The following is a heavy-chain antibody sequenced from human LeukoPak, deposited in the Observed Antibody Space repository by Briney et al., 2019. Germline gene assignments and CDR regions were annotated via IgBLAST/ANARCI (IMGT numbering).Heavy chain of an antibody. J-gene: IGHJ5*02. CDR1: GGSISSYY. CDR3: AREKAYSSGWYDD. Sequence: PSETLSLTCTVSGGSISSYYWSWIRQPPGKGLEWVGYIYYSGSTNYNPSLKSRVTISVDTSKNQLSLKLSSVTAADTAVYYCAREKAYSSGWYDDWGQGTLVTVSS. D-gene: IGHD6-19*01. V-gene: IGHV4-59*01. CDR2: IYYSGST.